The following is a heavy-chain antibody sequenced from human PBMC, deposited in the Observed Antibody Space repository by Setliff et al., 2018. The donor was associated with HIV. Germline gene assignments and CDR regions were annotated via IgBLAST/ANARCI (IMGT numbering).Heavy chain of an antibody. CDR2: VSSRGDT. D-gene: IGHD4-17*01. Sequence: SETLSLTCTVSDSGTYYWSWIRQPAGRGLEWIGRVSSRGDTNYNPSLKSRVTMSVDTSKNQFSLKLTSVTASDTAVYYCAGAAAGNTGPFDLWGQGSPVTVSS. CDR1: DSGTYY. J-gene: IGHJ4*02. CDR3: AGAAAGNTGPFDL. V-gene: IGHV4-4*07.